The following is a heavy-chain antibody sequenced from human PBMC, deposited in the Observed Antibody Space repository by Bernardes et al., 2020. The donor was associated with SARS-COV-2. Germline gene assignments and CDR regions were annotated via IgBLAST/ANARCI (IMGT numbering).Heavy chain of an antibody. D-gene: IGHD5-12*01. CDR3: AKDGYSGYDYFSAYYYYMDV. J-gene: IGHJ6*03. CDR2: ISGSGGST. CDR1: GFTFSSYA. V-gene: IGHV3-23*01. Sequence: GGSLRLSCAASGFTFSSYAMSWVRQAPGKGLEWVSAISGSGGSTYYADSVKGRFTISRDNSKNTLYLQMNSLRAEDTAVYYCAKDGYSGYDYFSAYYYYMDVWGKGTTVTVSS.